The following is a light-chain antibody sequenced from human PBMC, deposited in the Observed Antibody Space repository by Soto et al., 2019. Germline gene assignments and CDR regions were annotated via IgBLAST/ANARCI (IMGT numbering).Light chain of an antibody. CDR2: GAI. CDR1: QRVSNN. V-gene: IGKV3-15*01. Sequence: ETVMTQSPATLSVSPGERASLSCRASQRVSNNLAWYQQKPGQAPRLLIYGAITRATGIPARFSGSGSGTEFTLTISSLQSEDFAVYYCQQYDNWPGTFGPGTKVDIK. J-gene: IGKJ3*01. CDR3: QQYDNWPGT.